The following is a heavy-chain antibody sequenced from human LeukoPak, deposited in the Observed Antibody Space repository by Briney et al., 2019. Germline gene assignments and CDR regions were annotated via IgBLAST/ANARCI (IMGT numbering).Heavy chain of an antibody. V-gene: IGHV1-69*01. J-gene: IGHJ5*02. Sequence: SVTVSCKASGGTFIGYAISWVRQAPGQGLEGTGGIIPIFGTANYAQKFQGRVTITADESTSTAYMELSSLRSEDTAVYYCARDGDCSGGSCYYHNWFDPWGQGTLVTVSS. CDR3: ARDGDCSGGSCYYHNWFDP. D-gene: IGHD2-15*01. CDR1: GGTFIGYA. CDR2: IIPIFGTA.